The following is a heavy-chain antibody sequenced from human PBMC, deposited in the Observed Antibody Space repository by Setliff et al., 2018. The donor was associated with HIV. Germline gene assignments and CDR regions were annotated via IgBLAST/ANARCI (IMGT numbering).Heavy chain of an antibody. V-gene: IGHV4-4*09. J-gene: IGHJ4*02. Sequence: PSETLSLTCTVSSGSIKSYYWSWIRQPPGKGLEWIGYIHASGKANYNPSLKSRVTISLDTSKMQFSLRLTSVTAADTAVYYCATLDPSGGNFLAYWGQGTLVTVSS. D-gene: IGHD2-21*02. CDR2: IHASGKA. CDR1: SGSIKSYY. CDR3: ATLDPSGGNFLAY.